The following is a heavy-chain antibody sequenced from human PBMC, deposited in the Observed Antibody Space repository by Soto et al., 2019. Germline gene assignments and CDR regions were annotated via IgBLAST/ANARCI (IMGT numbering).Heavy chain of an antibody. Sequence: ASVKVSCKASGYTFTGYYMHWVRQAPGQGLEWMGWINPNSGGTNYAQKFQGRVTMTRDTSISTAYMELSRLRSDDTAVYYCVRQQLVPGYYYGMDVWGQGTTVTV. CDR3: VRQQLVPGYYYGMDV. V-gene: IGHV1-2*02. CDR2: INPNSGGT. CDR1: GYTFTGYY. D-gene: IGHD6-13*01. J-gene: IGHJ6*02.